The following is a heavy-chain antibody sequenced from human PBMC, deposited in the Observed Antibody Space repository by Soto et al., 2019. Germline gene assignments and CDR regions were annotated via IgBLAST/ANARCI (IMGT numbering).Heavy chain of an antibody. CDR2: VHFRGKT. Sequence: LEWIATVHFRGKTYYNVSLKTRLTISLDPSKNLFSLRLTSLTAADTAVYYCATEAAHHDAFDVWGRGTRVTVSS. CDR3: ATEAAHHDAFDV. V-gene: IGHV4-39*02. J-gene: IGHJ3*01. D-gene: IGHD2-15*01.